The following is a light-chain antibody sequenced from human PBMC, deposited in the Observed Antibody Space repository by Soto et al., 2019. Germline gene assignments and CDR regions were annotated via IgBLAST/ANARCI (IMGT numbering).Light chain of an antibody. CDR2: EDS. J-gene: IGLJ1*01. Sequence: SYELTQQTSVSVAPGQTARITCGGNNIGSKSVHWYQQKPGRAPVLVVYEDSDRPSGIPERFSGSNSGNTATLTISRVEAGDEADYYCQGWDSSSDHTGYVFGTGTKV. V-gene: IGLV3-21*02. CDR3: QGWDSSSDHTGYV. CDR1: NIGSKS.